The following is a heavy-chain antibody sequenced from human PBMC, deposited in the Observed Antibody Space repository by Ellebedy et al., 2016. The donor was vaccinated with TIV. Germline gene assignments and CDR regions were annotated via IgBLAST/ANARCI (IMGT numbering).Heavy chain of an antibody. CDR3: SRSPLGNVHDM. J-gene: IGHJ4*02. Sequence: GGSLRLSCASTGFTLSDYHMDWVRQAPGKGLEWVGRIRNKANSDTTEYAAAVKGRFTVSRDDSRNSLYLQMNSLKTEDTAMYYCSRSPLGNVHDMWGQGTLVTVSP. D-gene: IGHD4-23*01. CDR1: GFTLSDYH. V-gene: IGHV3-72*01. CDR2: IRNKANSDTT.